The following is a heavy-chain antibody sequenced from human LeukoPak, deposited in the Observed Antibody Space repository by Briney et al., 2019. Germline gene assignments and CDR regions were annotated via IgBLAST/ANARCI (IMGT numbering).Heavy chain of an antibody. D-gene: IGHD6-19*01. CDR1: GITFSTST. J-gene: IGHJ3*02. CDR3: AREGGSGDAFDI. V-gene: IGHV3-48*04. Sequence: PGGSLRLSCAASGITFSTSTMNWVRQAPGKGLEWVSYISSSGSTIYYAESVKGRFTISRDNAQNSLYLQMNSLRAEDTAVYYCAREGGSGDAFDIWGQGTMVTVSS. CDR2: ISSSGSTI.